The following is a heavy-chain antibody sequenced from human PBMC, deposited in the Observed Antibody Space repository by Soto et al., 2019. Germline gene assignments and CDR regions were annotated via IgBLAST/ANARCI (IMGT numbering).Heavy chain of an antibody. CDR2: IIPVFGTA. D-gene: IGHD3-3*01. V-gene: IGHV1-69*06. J-gene: IGHJ6*02. CDR1: GGTFSSSA. Sequence: QVQLVQSGAEVKKPGSSVKVSCKASGGTFSSSAISWVRQAPGQGLEWMGAIIPVFGTAHYAQKFEGRVTITADKPTSTAYEATGGLRSEDEGVYYSAREGPWRGEDVWGQGTTVTVSS. CDR3: AREGPWRGEDV.